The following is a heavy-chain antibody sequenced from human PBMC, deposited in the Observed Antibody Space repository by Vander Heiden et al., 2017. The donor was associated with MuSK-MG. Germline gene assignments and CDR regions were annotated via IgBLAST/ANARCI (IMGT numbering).Heavy chain of an antibody. Sequence: QVQLVQSGAEVKKPGASVKVSCKASGYTFTSYGISWVRQAPGQGLEWMGWISAYNGNTNYAQKLQGRVTMTTDTSTSTAYMELRSLRSDDTAVYYCARGRVVRGVIDYYYYYYGMDVWGQGTTVTVSS. CDR1: GYTFTSYG. CDR3: ARGRVVRGVIDYYYYYYGMDV. CDR2: ISAYNGNT. D-gene: IGHD3-10*01. V-gene: IGHV1-18*01. J-gene: IGHJ6*02.